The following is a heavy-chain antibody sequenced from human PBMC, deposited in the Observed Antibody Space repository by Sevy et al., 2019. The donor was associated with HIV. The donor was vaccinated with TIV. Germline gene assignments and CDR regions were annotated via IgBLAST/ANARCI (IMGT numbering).Heavy chain of an antibody. J-gene: IGHJ3*01. D-gene: IGHD3-10*01. CDR1: GFTFNSYT. CDR2: VSFASNYI. V-gene: IGHV3-21*01. Sequence: GGSLRLSCAASGFTFNSYTMNWVRQAPGKGLEWVSSVSFASNYIYYADSVRGRFTISRDNAKNSLYLQMNSLRAEDPAVYYCARPYGSGSWEAFDLWGQGTMVTVSS. CDR3: ARPYGSGSWEAFDL.